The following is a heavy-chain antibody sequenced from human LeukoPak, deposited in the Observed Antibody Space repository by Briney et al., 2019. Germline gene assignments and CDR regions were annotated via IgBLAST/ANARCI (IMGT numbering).Heavy chain of an antibody. D-gene: IGHD4-17*01. CDR1: DDSITMYY. J-gene: IGHJ4*02. V-gene: IGHV4-38-2*02. Sequence: ETLSLTCTVSDDSITMYYWTWIRQPPGKGLEWIGSIYHSGSTYYNPSLKSRVTISVDTSKNQFSLKLSSVTAADTAVYYCARTDYGDNGGYFDYWGQGTLVTVSS. CDR2: IYHSGST. CDR3: ARTDYGDNGGYFDY.